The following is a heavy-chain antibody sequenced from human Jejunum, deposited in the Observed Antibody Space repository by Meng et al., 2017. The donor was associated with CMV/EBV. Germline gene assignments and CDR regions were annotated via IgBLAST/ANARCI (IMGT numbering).Heavy chain of an antibody. V-gene: IGHV6-1*01. Sequence: HLQQLAQGLVKLSQTLSPTCDISGDSVSSNSAAWNWIRQSPSRGLEWLGRTYYRSKWYNDYAASVESRITITPDTSKNQFSLQLNSVTPDDTAVYYCARIAWNVAAFWGQGTLVTVSS. CDR1: GDSVSSNSAA. J-gene: IGHJ4*02. CDR3: ARIAWNVAAF. CDR2: TYYRSKWYN. D-gene: IGHD1-1*01.